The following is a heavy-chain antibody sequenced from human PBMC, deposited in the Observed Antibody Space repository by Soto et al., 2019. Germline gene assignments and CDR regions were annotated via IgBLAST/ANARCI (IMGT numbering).Heavy chain of an antibody. D-gene: IGHD1-26*01. CDR1: GFTFSSYA. CDR3: AKDRLGATPYYFDY. J-gene: IGHJ4*02. V-gene: IGHV3-23*01. CDR2: ISGSGGTT. Sequence: GVLRLSCAASGFTFSSYAMSRVRQAPGKGLEWVSAISGSGGTTYYADSVKGRFTISRDNSKNTLYLQMNSLRAEDTALYYCAKDRLGATPYYFDYWGQGTLVTVSS.